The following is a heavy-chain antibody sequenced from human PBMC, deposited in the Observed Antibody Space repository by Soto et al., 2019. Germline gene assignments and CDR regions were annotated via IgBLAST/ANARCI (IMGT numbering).Heavy chain of an antibody. D-gene: IGHD3-10*01. V-gene: IGHV4-39*01. CDR3: ARPSPRLSGSYFFGIDY. CDR2: IYYSGST. J-gene: IGHJ4*02. Sequence: QLQLQESGPGLVKPSETLSLTCTVSGGSISSSSYYWGWIRQPPGKGLEWIGSIYYSGSTYYNPSLKSRVTISVDTSKNQFSLKLSSVTAADTAVYYCARPSPRLSGSYFFGIDYWGQGTLVTVSS. CDR1: GGSISSSSYY.